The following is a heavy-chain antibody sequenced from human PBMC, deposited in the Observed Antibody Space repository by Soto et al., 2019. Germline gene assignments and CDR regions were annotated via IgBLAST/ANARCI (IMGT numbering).Heavy chain of an antibody. CDR1: GYTFTSYD. D-gene: IGHD6-19*01. J-gene: IGHJ4*02. CDR2: MNPNSGNT. CDR3: ARASYSSGWWIY. Sequence: ASVKVSCKASGYTFTSYDINCVRQATGQGLEWMGWMNPNSGNTGYAQKFQGRVTMTRNTSISTAYMELSSLRSEDTAVYYCARASYSSGWWIYWGQGTLVTVSS. V-gene: IGHV1-8*01.